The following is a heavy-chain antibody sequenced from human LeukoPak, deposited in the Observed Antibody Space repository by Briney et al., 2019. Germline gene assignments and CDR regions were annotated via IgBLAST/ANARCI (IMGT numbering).Heavy chain of an antibody. J-gene: IGHJ4*02. Sequence: PWETLSLTCPVSGASISGGGYYWSCIRQPPGKGLGWFGSIYYSGSTYYNPSLKSRVTISVDTSKNQFSLKLSSVTAADTAVYYCALYCSSTSCRRGAFDYWGQGTLVTVSS. D-gene: IGHD2-2*01. V-gene: IGHV4-31*03. CDR3: ALYCSSTSCRRGAFDY. CDR1: GASISGGGYY. CDR2: IYYSGST.